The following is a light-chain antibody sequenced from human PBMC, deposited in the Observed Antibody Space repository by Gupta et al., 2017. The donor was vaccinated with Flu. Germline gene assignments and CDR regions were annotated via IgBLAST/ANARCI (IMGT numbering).Light chain of an antibody. J-gene: IGKJ3*01. Sequence: DIVFTPSPATLSLSPGERATLPCRASQSVSSSYLAWYQQKPGQAPRLLIYGASSRATGLPDRFSGSGSGTDFTLTISRLEPEDFAVYYWQQYGSSPLTFGPGTKVDIK. CDR1: QSVSSSY. CDR3: QQYGSSPLT. V-gene: IGKV3-20*01. CDR2: GAS.